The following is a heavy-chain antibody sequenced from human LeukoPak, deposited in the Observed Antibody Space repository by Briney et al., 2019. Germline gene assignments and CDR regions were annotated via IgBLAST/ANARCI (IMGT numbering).Heavy chain of an antibody. D-gene: IGHD2-2*01. CDR2: ISGSGGST. CDR1: GFTFSSYA. CDR3: AKEDIVVVPAATNYYYYGMDV. J-gene: IGHJ6*02. V-gene: IGHV3-23*01. Sequence: GGSLRLSCAASGFTFSSYAMSWVRQAPGKGLEWVSAISGSGGSTYYADFVKGRFTISRDNSKNTLYLQMNSLRAEDTAVYYCAKEDIVVVPAATNYYYYGMDVWGQGTTVTVSS.